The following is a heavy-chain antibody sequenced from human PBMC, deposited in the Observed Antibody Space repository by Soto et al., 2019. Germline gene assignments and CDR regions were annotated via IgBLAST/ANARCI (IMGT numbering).Heavy chain of an antibody. V-gene: IGHV1-18*01. D-gene: IGHD6-13*01. Sequence: QVQLVQSGAEVKKPGASVKVSCKASGYTFTSYGISWVRQTPGQGLEWMGWISAYNGNTNYAQKLQGRLTMTTDTSTSTAYMELRSLRPDDTSVYYCARDGGAAAAIKNYGMDVWGEGATVTVSS. CDR1: GYTFTSYG. CDR3: ARDGGAAAAIKNYGMDV. J-gene: IGHJ6*04. CDR2: ISAYNGNT.